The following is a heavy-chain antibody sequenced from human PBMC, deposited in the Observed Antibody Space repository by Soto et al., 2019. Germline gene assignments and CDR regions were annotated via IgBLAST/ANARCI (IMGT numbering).Heavy chain of an antibody. Sequence: GGSLRLSCAAAGFSFSNAWMTWVRQAPGKGLEWVGHISSRVHGATADYAAPVKGRFTISRDDSESTLYLEMNSLKTEDTGIYYCTTRGNYYYYYGLDAWGQGTTVTVSS. V-gene: IGHV3-15*01. CDR1: GFSFSNAW. CDR3: TTRGNYYYYYGLDA. D-gene: IGHD3-10*01. J-gene: IGHJ6*02. CDR2: ISSRVHGATA.